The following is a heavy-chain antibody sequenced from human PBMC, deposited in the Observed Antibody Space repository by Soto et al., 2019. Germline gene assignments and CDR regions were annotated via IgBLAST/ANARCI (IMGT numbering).Heavy chain of an antibody. Sequence: QITLKESGPPLVKPTQTLTLTCTFSAFSLSTGGVGVGWIRQPPGKALEWLALIYWDDDKRYSPSLRSRLTITKDTSKNQVVLTMTNMDPVDTATYYCIQSRCGGDCLQSYXXYYYYGMDVWGQGTTVTVSS. CDR2: IYWDDDK. V-gene: IGHV2-5*02. J-gene: IGHJ6*02. CDR1: AFSLSTGGVG. CDR3: IQSRCGGDCLQSYXXYYYYGMDV. D-gene: IGHD2-21*02.